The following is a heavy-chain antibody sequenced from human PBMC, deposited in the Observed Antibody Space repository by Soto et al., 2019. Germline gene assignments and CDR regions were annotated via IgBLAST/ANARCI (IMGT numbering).Heavy chain of an antibody. CDR1: GFTFTSFA. J-gene: IGHJ4*02. CDR2: SSGTGSTT. D-gene: IGHD2-21*02. CDR3: SKRTARMTARNLDS. V-gene: IGHV3-23*01. Sequence: GRSLRLACAASGFTFTSFAISCVRQAPGTGLEWVASSSGTGSTTYYVDSVTGRFTVSRDNSKNMVYLHMKSLRPEDTAVYFCSKRTARMTARNLDSWAQAIRVNVS.